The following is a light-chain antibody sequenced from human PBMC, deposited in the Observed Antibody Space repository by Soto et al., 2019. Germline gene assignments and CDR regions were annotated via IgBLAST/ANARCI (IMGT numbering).Light chain of an antibody. CDR2: GAA. J-gene: IGKJ1*01. Sequence: EIVLTQSPVTLSLSPGERATLSFRASQSVSIDGAGYQQTPGQAPRLLIYGAANRATGIPDRFSGSGSGTDFTLTISRLEPEDFAVYYCQQYGSSGTFGQGTNVDSK. CDR1: QSVSID. V-gene: IGKV3-20*01. CDR3: QQYGSSGT.